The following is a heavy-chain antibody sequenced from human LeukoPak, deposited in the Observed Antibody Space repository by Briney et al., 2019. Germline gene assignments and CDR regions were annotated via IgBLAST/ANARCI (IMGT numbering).Heavy chain of an antibody. CDR2: ISHSHVYT. CDR3: AKGPNSGWHFSDS. J-gene: IGHJ5*01. CDR1: GFTFSSYA. V-gene: IGHV3-23*01. Sequence: GGSLRLSCAASGFTFSSYAMSWVRQAPGKGLEWVSAISHSHVYTYYADSVKGRFTISRDNSKNTLYLQLNSLRAEDTAVYYCAKGPNSGWHFSDSWGQGTLVTVSS. D-gene: IGHD6-19*01.